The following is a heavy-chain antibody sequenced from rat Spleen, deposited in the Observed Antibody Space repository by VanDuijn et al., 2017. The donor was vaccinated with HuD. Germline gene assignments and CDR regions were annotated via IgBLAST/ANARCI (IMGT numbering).Heavy chain of an antibody. V-gene: IGHV5-31*01. Sequence: EVQLVESGGGLVQPGRSLKLSCVASGFTFKNYWMTWIRQAPGKGLEWVASIINTGGSTYYPDSVKGRFTISRDNAKSTLFLQMDSLRSEDTATYFCARHRYKRTVAAVDYWGHGVMVTVSS. J-gene: IGHJ2*01. D-gene: IGHD1-8*01. CDR3: ARHRYKRTVAAVDY. CDR2: IINTGGST. CDR1: GFTFKNYW.